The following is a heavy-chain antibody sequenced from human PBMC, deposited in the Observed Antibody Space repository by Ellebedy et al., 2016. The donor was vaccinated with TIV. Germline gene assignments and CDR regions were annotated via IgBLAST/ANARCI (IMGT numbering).Heavy chain of an antibody. Sequence: SETLSLXCAVYGGSFSGYYWSWIRQPPGTGLEWIGEINHSGSTNYNPSLKSRVTISVDTSKNQFSLKLSSVTAADTAVYYCARRPGGGNGPDGYYYYYGMDVWGQGTTVTVSS. CDR1: GGSFSGYY. CDR3: ARRPGGGNGPDGYYYYYGMDV. V-gene: IGHV4-34*01. D-gene: IGHD2-8*01. J-gene: IGHJ6*02. CDR2: INHSGST.